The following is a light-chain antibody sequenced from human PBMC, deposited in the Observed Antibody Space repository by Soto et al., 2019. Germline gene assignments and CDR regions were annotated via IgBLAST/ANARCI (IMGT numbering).Light chain of an antibody. CDR3: QQTYGPPWT. CDR2: AAA. V-gene: IGKV1-39*01. CDR1: QNISSY. J-gene: IGKJ1*01. Sequence: DIQMTQSPSSLSASLGDRVTITSRASQNISSYVNWYQQKAGKAPNLLIYAAASLHSGVPSRFRGFGAGTDFTLTITSLQAEDFATYYCQQTYGPPWTFGQGTKGDIK.